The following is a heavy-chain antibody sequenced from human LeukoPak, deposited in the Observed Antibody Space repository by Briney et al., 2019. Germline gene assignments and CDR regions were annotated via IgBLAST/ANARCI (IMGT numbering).Heavy chain of an antibody. CDR3: LGYDSSGYYHY. Sequence: PGGSLRLSCAASGFTFSNFWMHWVRQAPGKGLVWVSRINTDGTITSYADSVKGRFTISRDNAKNTLYLRMSSLRAEDTAVYYCLGYDSSGYYHYWGQGTLVTVSS. CDR2: INTDGTIT. V-gene: IGHV3-74*01. D-gene: IGHD3-22*01. CDR1: GFTFSNFW. J-gene: IGHJ4*02.